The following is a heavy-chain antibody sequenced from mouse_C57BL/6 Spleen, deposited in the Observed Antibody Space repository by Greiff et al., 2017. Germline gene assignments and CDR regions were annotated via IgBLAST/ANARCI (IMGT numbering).Heavy chain of an antibody. Sequence: EVKLVESGPGLVKPSQSLSLTCSVTRYSITSGYYWNWIWQFPGNKLEWMGYISYDGSNNYNPSPKNRIPITRDPSKNQFFLMLNSVTTENTATYYCARDVGGYFDYCCQGTTLTGAS. V-gene: IGHV3-6*01. D-gene: IGHD1-1*02. CDR2: ISYDGSN. CDR1: RYSITSGYY. J-gene: IGHJ2*01. CDR3: ARDVGGYFDY.